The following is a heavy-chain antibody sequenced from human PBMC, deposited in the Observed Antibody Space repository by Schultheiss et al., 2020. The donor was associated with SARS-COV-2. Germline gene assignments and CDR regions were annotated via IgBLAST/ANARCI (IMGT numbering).Heavy chain of an antibody. V-gene: IGHV4-38-2*01. Sequence: SETLSLTCAVSGYSISSGYYWGWIRQPPGKGLEWIGSIYHSGSTYYNPSLKSRVTISVDTSKNQFSLKLGSVTAADTAVYYCARAGDNKRLLDYWGQGTLVTVSS. CDR3: ARAGDNKRLLDY. CDR2: IYHSGST. CDR1: GYSISSGYY. D-gene: IGHD1-26*01. J-gene: IGHJ4*02.